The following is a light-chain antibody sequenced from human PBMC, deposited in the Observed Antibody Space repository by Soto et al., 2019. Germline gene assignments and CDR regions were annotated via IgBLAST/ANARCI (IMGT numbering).Light chain of an antibody. CDR2: DAS. V-gene: IGKV3-11*01. CDR3: QQYNNWLSIT. J-gene: IGKJ5*01. Sequence: EILLSQSRSPLSFFPGGRGTPSCRDSPSVSSYLAWYQQKPGQAPRLLIYDASNRATGIPARFSGSGSGIEFTLTISSLQSEDFAVYYCQQYNNWLSITFGQGTRLEIK. CDR1: PSVSSY.